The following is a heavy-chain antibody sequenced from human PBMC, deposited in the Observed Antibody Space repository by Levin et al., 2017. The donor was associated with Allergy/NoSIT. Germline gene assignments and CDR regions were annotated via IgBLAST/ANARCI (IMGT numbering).Heavy chain of an antibody. Sequence: GGSLRLSCAASGFTFSRYWMTWVRQAPGKGLEWVANIKQDGSEKYYVDAVKGRFTISRDNAKNSLYLQMNSLRAEDTAVYYCARELGSCSGGSCYRGAFDIWGQGTMVTVFS. CDR3: ARELGSCSGGSCYRGAFDI. CDR1: GFTFSRYW. CDR2: IKQDGSEK. D-gene: IGHD2-15*01. V-gene: IGHV3-7*01. J-gene: IGHJ3*02.